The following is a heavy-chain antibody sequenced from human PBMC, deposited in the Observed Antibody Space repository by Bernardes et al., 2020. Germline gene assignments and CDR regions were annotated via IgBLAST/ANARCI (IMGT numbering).Heavy chain of an antibody. CDR2: IKQDGSEK. D-gene: IGHD2-15*01. J-gene: IGHJ2*01. CDR1: GFTFSSYW. Sequence: GSLRLSCAASGFTFSSYWMSWVRQAPGKGLEWVANIKQDGSEKYYVDSVKGRFTISRDNAKNSLYLQMNSLRAEDTAVYYCASSSRYCSGGSCYSGISYWYFDLWGRGTLVTVSS. V-gene: IGHV3-7*01. CDR3: ASSSRYCSGGSCYSGISYWYFDL.